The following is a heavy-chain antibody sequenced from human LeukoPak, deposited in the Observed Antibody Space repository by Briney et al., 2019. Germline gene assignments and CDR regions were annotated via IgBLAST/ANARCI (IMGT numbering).Heavy chain of an antibody. V-gene: IGHV3-74*01. J-gene: IGHJ6*02. Sequence: GGSLRLSCAVSGFTFRTYWMHWVRQAPGKGLVWVSRIGGDGRSISYADSVKGRFTVSRDNAKDTLYLQMNSLRAEDSAVYYCARRRTNYYYYYGLDVWGQGTTVTVSS. CDR2: IGGDGRSI. CDR1: GFTFRTYW. CDR3: ARRRTNYYYYYGLDV.